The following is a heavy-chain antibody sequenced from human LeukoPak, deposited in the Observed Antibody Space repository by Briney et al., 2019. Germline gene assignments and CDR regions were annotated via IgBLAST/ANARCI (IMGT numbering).Heavy chain of an antibody. J-gene: IGHJ6*02. CDR2: IYYSGST. Sequence: SETLSLTCTVSGGSISSYYWSWIRQPPGKGLEWIGYIYYSGSTNYNPSLKSRVTISVDTSKNQFSLKLSSVTAADTAVYYCARVGAIDYYYGMDVWGQGTMVTVSS. CDR3: ARVGAIDYYYGMDV. V-gene: IGHV4-59*01. D-gene: IGHD1-26*01. CDR1: GGSISSYY.